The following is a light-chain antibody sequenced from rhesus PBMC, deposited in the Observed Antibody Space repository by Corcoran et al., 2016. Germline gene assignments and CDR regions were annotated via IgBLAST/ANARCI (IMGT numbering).Light chain of an antibody. CDR3: QQYYRSPYS. CDR2: WES. J-gene: IGKJ2*01. V-gene: IGKV4-1*01. Sequence: IVMTQSPDSLAVSLGEKITINCKSSQSLLYSSNNKNYLAWSQQKPGQAPKLFIYWESTRESGVPHRFSGSGSGTDFPLTISGLQAEDVAVYYCQQYYRSPYSFGQGTKVEIK. CDR1: QSLLYSSNNKNY.